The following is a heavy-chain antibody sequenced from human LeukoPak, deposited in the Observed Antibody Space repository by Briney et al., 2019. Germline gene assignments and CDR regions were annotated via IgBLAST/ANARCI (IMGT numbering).Heavy chain of an antibody. V-gene: IGHV4-34*01. Sequence: SETLSLTCAVYGGSFSGYYWSWIRQPPGKGLEWIGEINHSGSTNYNPSLNSRVTISVDTSKNQFSLKLSSVTAADTAVYYCARVWGYYYYYMDVWGKGTTVTVSS. D-gene: IGHD7-27*01. CDR1: GGSFSGYY. J-gene: IGHJ6*03. CDR3: ARVWGYYYYYMDV. CDR2: INHSGST.